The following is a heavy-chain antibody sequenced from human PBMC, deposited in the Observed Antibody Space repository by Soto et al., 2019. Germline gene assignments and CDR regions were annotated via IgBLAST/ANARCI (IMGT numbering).Heavy chain of an antibody. CDR3: AREGRSDGRFWYFDL. D-gene: IGHD3-3*01. V-gene: IGHV3-21*01. J-gene: IGHJ2*01. CDR1: GFTFSSYS. CDR2: ISSSSSYI. Sequence: EVQLVESGGGLVKPGGSLRLSCAASGFTFSSYSMNWVRQAPGKGPEWVSSISSSSSYIYYADSVKGRFTISRDNAKNSLYLQMNSLRAEDTAVYYCAREGRSDGRFWYFDLWGRGTLVTVSS.